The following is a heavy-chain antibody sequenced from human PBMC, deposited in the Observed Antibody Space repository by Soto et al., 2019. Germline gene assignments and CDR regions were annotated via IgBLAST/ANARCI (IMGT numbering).Heavy chain of an antibody. D-gene: IGHD4-17*01. V-gene: IGHV1-2*04. CDR2: VDPNGGGS. CDR1: GYSFTDYK. J-gene: IGHJ4*01. Sequence: ASVKVSCKTSGYSFTDYKLNWVRQAPGQGLEWMGWVDPNGGGSNSAQKFQGSVTMTWDTSITTAYLDLTRLTTNDTATYFCATWVDYGDFEGFDFWG. CDR3: ATWVDYGDFEGFDF.